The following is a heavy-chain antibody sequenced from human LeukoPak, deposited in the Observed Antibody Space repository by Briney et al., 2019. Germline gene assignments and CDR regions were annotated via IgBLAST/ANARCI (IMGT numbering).Heavy chain of an antibody. CDR3: ARERAAAAFDI. V-gene: IGHV1-46*01. CDR2: INPSGGST. D-gene: IGHD6-13*01. Sequence: ASVKVSCKASGYTFTSYYMHWVRQAPGQGLEWMGIINPSGGSTSYAQKFQGRVTMTRDMSTSTVYMELGSLRSEDTAVYYCARERAAAAFDIWGQGTMVTVSS. CDR1: GYTFTSYY. J-gene: IGHJ3*02.